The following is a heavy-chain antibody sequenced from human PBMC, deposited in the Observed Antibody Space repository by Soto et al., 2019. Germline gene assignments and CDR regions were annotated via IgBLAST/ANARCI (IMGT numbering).Heavy chain of an antibody. V-gene: IGHV1-69*19. J-gene: IGHJ4*02. CDR3: AREVQVHTPAFVY. Sequence: QVQLVQSGAEMKKPGSSVKVSCQSSGGTFNTYAMNWVRQAPGQGPEWMGDISPMFGAANYAPKFQGRVTITADESTATSYMQLSSLTSEDTALYFCAREVQVHTPAFVYWGQGNLVTVSS. D-gene: IGHD3-10*01. CDR2: ISPMFGAA. CDR1: GGTFNTYA.